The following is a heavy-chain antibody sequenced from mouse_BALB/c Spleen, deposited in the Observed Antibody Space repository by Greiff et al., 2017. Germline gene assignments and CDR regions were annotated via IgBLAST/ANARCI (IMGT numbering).Heavy chain of an antibody. CDR1: GFTFSSFG. CDR3: ARSHYYRYDRDYAMDY. J-gene: IGHJ4*01. D-gene: IGHD2-14*01. CDR2: ISSGSSTI. Sequence: EGKVVESGGGLVQPGGSRKLSCAASGFTFSSFGMHWVRQAPEKGLEWVAYISSGSSTIYYADTVKGRFTISRDNPKNTLFLQMTSLRSEDTAMYYCARSHYYRYDRDYAMDYWGQGTSVTVSS. V-gene: IGHV5-17*02.